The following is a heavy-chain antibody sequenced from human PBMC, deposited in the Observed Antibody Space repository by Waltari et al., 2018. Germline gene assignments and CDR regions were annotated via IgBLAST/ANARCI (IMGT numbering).Heavy chain of an antibody. CDR1: GFTFDDYA. CDR3: AKALSLRLGELSPRAYYFDY. J-gene: IGHJ4*02. D-gene: IGHD3-16*02. CDR2: ISWNSGSI. Sequence: EVQLVESGGGLVQPGRSLRLSCAASGFTFDDYAMHWVRQAPGKGLEWVSGISWNSGSIGDADSVKGRFTISRDNAKNSLYLQMNSLRAEDTALYYCAKALSLRLGELSPRAYYFDYWGQGTLVTVSS. V-gene: IGHV3-9*01.